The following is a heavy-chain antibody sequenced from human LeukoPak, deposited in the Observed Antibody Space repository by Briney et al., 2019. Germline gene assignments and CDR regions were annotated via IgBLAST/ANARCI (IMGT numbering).Heavy chain of an antibody. CDR1: GYIFSDHY. Sequence: GASVKVSCKASGYIFSDHYMHWVRQAPGQGLEWLGWINPKSGAADYAQQFRGRVTMTRDTSINTDYMEMKRATSDDTAVYYCARGAEAETSPLDFWGQGTLVIVS. CDR3: ARGAEAETSPLDF. CDR2: INPKSGAA. J-gene: IGHJ4*02. D-gene: IGHD6-13*01. V-gene: IGHV1-2*02.